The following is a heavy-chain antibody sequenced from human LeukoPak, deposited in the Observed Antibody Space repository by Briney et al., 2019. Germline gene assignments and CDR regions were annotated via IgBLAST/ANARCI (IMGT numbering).Heavy chain of an antibody. D-gene: IGHD2-15*01. J-gene: IGHJ4*02. CDR3: AKERFCSGGSCYSDY. V-gene: IGHV3-23*01. CDR2: ISGSGGAT. Sequence: GGSLRLSCAASGFTFSSNAMSWVRQAPGKGLEWISSISGSGGATYYADSVKGRFTISRDNSKNTLYLQMNSLRAEDTAVYYCAKERFCSGGSCYSDYRGQGTLVTVSS. CDR1: GFTFSSNA.